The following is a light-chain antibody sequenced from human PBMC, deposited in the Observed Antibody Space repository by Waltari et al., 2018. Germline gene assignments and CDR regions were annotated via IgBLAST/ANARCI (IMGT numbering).Light chain of an antibody. V-gene: IGKV3-20*01. CDR1: QSISRY. CDR3: QHHFRLPAT. Sequence: EIVLTQSPVSLSLSPGERATLSCRSSQSISRYLACYQQKPGQAPRLLIYGASNRATGIPPRFSGSGSGTDFSLTISGLEPEDSAVYYCQHHFRLPATFGQGTKVEIK. J-gene: IGKJ1*01. CDR2: GAS.